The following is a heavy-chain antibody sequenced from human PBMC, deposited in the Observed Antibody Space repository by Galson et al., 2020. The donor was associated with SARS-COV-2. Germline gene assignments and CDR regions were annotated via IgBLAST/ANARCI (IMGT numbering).Heavy chain of an antibody. CDR2: LSSNGGTS. Sequence: GGSLRLSCSASGFIFSDYAMHWVRQAPGKGLEYVSTLSSNGGTSFYADSVNGRFTMSRDNSNNMFYLQMTGLRVEDTALYYWRAYSSARQSYWGQGALVAVSS. CDR1: GFIFSDYA. D-gene: IGHD3-22*01. J-gene: IGHJ4*02. V-gene: IGHV3-64D*09. CDR3: RAYSSARQSY.